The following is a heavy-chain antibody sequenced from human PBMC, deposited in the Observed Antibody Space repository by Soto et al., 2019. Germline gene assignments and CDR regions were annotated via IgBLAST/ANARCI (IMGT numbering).Heavy chain of an antibody. Sequence: QVQLQESGPGLVKPSQTLSLACTVSGGSISSGGYYWSWIRQHPGKGLEWIGYIYYSGSTYYNPSLKSRVTVSVDTSKNQFSLKLSSVTAADTAVYYCARVTAIYEAFDIWGQWTMVTVSS. J-gene: IGHJ3*02. CDR2: IYYSGST. D-gene: IGHD2-21*02. CDR1: GGSISSGGYY. V-gene: IGHV4-31*03. CDR3: ARVTAIYEAFDI.